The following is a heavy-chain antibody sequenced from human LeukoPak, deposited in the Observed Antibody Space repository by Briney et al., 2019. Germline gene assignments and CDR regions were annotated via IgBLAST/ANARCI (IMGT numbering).Heavy chain of an antibody. D-gene: IGHD4-17*01. CDR1: GFTFEDYA. Sequence: GGSLRLSCAVSGFTFEDYAMTWVRQAPGKGLEWVSAISGSGGSTYYADSVKGRFTISRDNSKNTLYLQMNSLRAEDTAVYYCAKDLGYGDYGGFDYWGQGTLVTVSS. V-gene: IGHV3-23*01. CDR3: AKDLGYGDYGGFDY. CDR2: ISGSGGST. J-gene: IGHJ4*02.